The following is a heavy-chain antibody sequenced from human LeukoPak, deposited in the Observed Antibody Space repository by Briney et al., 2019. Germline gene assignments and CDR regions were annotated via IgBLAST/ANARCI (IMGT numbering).Heavy chain of an antibody. CDR2: IRSKANSYAT. D-gene: IGHD2-8*02. V-gene: IGHV3-73*01. J-gene: IGHJ4*02. Sequence: GGSLRLSCAASGFTFSSYGMPWVRQASGKGLEWVGRIRSKANSYATAYAASVKGRFTISRDDSKNTAYLQMNSLKTEDTAVYYCTSPVLIGGDYWGQGTLVTVSS. CDR1: GFTFSSYG. CDR3: TSPVLIGGDY.